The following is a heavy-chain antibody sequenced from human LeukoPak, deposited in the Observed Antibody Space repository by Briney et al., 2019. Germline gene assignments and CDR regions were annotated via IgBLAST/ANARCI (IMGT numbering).Heavy chain of an antibody. CDR2: IYHSGRT. CDR3: ARAFVSGGGYTYGYLFDY. D-gene: IGHD5-18*01. J-gene: IGHJ4*02. CDR1: GYFINNGYY. Sequence: PSETLSLTCTVSGYFINNGYYWGWIRQPPGKGLEWIGSIYHSGRTYYNPSLKSRVTISVDTSQNQISLKLTSVTAADTAIYYCARAFVSGGGYTYGYLFDYWGQGTLVTVSS. V-gene: IGHV4-38-2*02.